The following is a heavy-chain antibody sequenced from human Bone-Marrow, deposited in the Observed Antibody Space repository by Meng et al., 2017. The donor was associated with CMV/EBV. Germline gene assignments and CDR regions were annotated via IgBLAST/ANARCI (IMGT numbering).Heavy chain of an antibody. CDR2: IIPIFGTA. J-gene: IGHJ6*02. CDR3: ARGDVVPAAMSYYYYYGMDV. CDR1: GGTFSSYA. Sequence: SVKVSCKASGGTFSSYAISWVRQAPGQGLEWMGGIIPIFGTANYAQKFQGRVTITTDESTSTAYMELSSLRSEDTAVYYCARGDVVPAAMSYYYYYGMDVWGQGTTVTVS. V-gene: IGHV1-69*05. D-gene: IGHD2-2*01.